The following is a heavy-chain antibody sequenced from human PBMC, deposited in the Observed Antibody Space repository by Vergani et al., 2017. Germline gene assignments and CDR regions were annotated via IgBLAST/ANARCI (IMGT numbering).Heavy chain of an antibody. J-gene: IGHJ4*02. D-gene: IGHD6-13*01. V-gene: IGHV3-21*04. CDR1: GFTFSSYS. Sequence: EVQLVESGGGLVKPGGSLRLSCAASGFTFSSYSMNWVRQAPGKGLEWVSSISSSSSYIYYADSVKGRFTISRDNAKNSLYLQMNSLRAEDTAVYYCARETKQQLVPALDYWGQGTLVTVSS. CDR3: ARETKQQLVPALDY. CDR2: ISSSSSYI.